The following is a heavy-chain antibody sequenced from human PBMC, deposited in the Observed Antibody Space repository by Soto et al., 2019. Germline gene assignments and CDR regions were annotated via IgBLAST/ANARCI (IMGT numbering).Heavy chain of an antibody. J-gene: IGHJ1*01. CDR3: AREDRNYDILTGYHPEGYFQH. Sequence: SETLSLTCTVSGGSISSYYWSWIRQPPGKGLEWTGYIYYSGSTNYNPSLKSRVTISVDTSKNQFSLKLSSVTAADTAVYYCAREDRNYDILTGYHPEGYFQHWGQGTLVTVSS. CDR2: IYYSGST. CDR1: GGSISSYY. D-gene: IGHD3-9*01. V-gene: IGHV4-59*01.